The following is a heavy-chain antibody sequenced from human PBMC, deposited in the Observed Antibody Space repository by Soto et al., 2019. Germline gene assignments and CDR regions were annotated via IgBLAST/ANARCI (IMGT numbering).Heavy chain of an antibody. CDR3: AKDQSSSSTDDMDV. V-gene: IGHV3-30*18. D-gene: IGHD6-13*01. CDR2: ISYDGSNK. CDR1: GFTFSSHG. Sequence: PGGSLRLSCAASGFTFSSHGMHWVRQAPGKGLEWVAVISYDGSNKYYADSVKGRFTISRDNSKNTLYLQMNSLRAEDTSVYYCAKDQSSSSTDDMDVWGKGTTVTVSS. J-gene: IGHJ6*03.